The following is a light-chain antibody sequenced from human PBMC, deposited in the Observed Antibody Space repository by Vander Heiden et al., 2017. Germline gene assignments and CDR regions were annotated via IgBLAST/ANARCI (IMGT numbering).Light chain of an antibody. CDR3: QQDYNLPYT. CDR2: DAS. V-gene: IGKV1-33*01. CDR1: QDISNY. Sequence: DSQMTQSPSSLSASVGDRVTITCQASQDISNYLNWYQQKPGKAPKLLIYDASNLETGVPSRFSGSGSGTDFTFTISSLQPEDFATYYCQQDYNLPYTFGQGTKLEIK. J-gene: IGKJ2*01.